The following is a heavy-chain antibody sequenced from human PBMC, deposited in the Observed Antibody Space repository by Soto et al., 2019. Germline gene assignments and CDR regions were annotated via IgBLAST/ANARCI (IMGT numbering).Heavy chain of an antibody. V-gene: IGHV3-11*01. D-gene: IGHD6-6*01. CDR3: ARMGPRAARPSY. CDR1: GFTFSDYD. CDR2: VSSSGTTM. J-gene: IGHJ4*02. Sequence: PGGYLRISCAASGFTFSDYDMSWIRQSPGKGLEWVSFVSSSGTTMYFADSVKGWFTISRDNAKNSLYLQMNSLRAEDTAVYYCARMGPRAARPSYWGQGTLVTVSS.